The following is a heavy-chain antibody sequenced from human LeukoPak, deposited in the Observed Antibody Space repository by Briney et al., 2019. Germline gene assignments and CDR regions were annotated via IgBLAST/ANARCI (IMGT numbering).Heavy chain of an antibody. V-gene: IGHV3-66*01. D-gene: IGHD1-26*01. Sequence: GGSLRLSCAASGFTVSSNYMSWVRQAPGKGLEWVSVIYSGGGTYYAGSVKGRFSISRDNSKNTLYLQMNSLRAEDTAVYYCARDRYSGSYSQYGMDVWGQGTTVTVSS. CDR3: ARDRYSGSYSQYGMDV. CDR2: IYSGGGT. CDR1: GFTVSSNY. J-gene: IGHJ6*02.